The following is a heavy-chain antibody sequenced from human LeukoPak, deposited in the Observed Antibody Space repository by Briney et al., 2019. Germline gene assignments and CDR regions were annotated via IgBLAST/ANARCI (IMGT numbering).Heavy chain of an antibody. J-gene: IGHJ3*02. D-gene: IGHD6-19*01. CDR3: ARADGQWDAFDI. Sequence: ASVKVSCKAFGYTFTSNYMHWVRQAPGQGPEWMGVISPSGGSTTYAQKFQGRVTMTRDTSISTAYMELSRLRSDDTAVYYCARADGQWDAFDIWGQGTMVTVSS. CDR2: ISPSGGST. V-gene: IGHV1-2*02. CDR1: GYTFTSNY.